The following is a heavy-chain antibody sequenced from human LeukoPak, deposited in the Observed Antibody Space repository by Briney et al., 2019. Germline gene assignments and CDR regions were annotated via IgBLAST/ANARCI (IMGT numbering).Heavy chain of an antibody. CDR3: AIIPRSLRDY. D-gene: IGHD2-2*02. CDR1: GFTFSTYW. J-gene: IGHJ4*02. CDR2: IKQDGSEK. V-gene: IGHV3-7*01. Sequence: GGSLRLSCAAPGFTFSTYWMSWVRQAPGKGLEWVANIKQDGSEKYYVDSVKGRFTISRDNAKNSLYLQMNSLRAEDTAVYYCAIIPRSLRDYWGQGTLVTVSS.